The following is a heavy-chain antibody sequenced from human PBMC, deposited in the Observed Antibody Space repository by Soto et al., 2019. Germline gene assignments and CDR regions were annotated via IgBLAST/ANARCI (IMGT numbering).Heavy chain of an antibody. D-gene: IGHD6-25*01. Sequence: QVHLVQSGAEVKKPGASVTVSCKTSGYTLTDYYMHWVRQAPGQGLEWMAWINPHTGDTGIAERFQGRVTMTRGTSTTTAHMGLTSLTSDDTAIYYCAREGGAAPGARREWYLDLWGRGSLVTVSS. CDR3: AREGGAAPGARREWYLDL. J-gene: IGHJ2*01. CDR2: INPHTGDT. V-gene: IGHV1-2*02. CDR1: GYTLTDYY.